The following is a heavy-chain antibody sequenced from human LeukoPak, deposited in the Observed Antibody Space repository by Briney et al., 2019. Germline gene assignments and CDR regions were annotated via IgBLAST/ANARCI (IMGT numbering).Heavy chain of an antibody. J-gene: IGHJ4*02. D-gene: IGHD1-26*01. CDR1: GYSFTDYW. CDR3: ARLHSGTYLGDY. CDR2: IYPGDSDT. Sequence: GESLKISCKGSGYSFTDYWIGWVRHMPRKGQEWMGIIYPGDSDTRYSPSFQGQVTISADKSISTAYLQWSSLKASDTAMYYCARLHSGTYLGDYWGQGTLVTVSS. V-gene: IGHV5-51*01.